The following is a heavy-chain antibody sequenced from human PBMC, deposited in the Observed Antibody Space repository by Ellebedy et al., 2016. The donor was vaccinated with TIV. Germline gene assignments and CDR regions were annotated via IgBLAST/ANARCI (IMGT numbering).Heavy chain of an antibody. CDR2: TYYRSKWNN. V-gene: IGHV6-1*01. CDR3: ARWWFGSGMGV. CDR1: GESVSPDIG. J-gene: IGHJ6*02. Sequence: SQTLALTCVISGESVSPDIGWNWIRQSPSRGLEWLGRTYYRSKWNNDYAVSLKSRITINPDTSKNQFSLQLNSVTPEDTAVYYCARWWFGSGMGVWGQGTTVTVSS. D-gene: IGHD2-15*01.